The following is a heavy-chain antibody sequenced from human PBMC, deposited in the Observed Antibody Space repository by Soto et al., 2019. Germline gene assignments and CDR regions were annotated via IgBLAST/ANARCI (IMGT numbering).Heavy chain of an antibody. Sequence: GESLKISCAASGFTFSSYSMNWVRQAPGKGLEWVSSISSSSSYIYYADSVKGRFTISRDNAKNSLYLQMNSLRAEDTAVYYCARDRYGQLALHGLTDYWGQGTLVTVSS. D-gene: IGHD6-6*01. CDR3: ARDRYGQLALHGLTDY. CDR1: GFTFSSYS. CDR2: ISSSSSYI. V-gene: IGHV3-21*01. J-gene: IGHJ4*02.